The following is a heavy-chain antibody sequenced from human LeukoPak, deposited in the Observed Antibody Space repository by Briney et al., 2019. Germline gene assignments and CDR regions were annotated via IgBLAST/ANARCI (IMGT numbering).Heavy chain of an antibody. V-gene: IGHV3-21*01. CDR2: ITGDSTYI. CDR1: GFTFSDYT. Sequence: NPGGSLRLSCAASGFTFSDYTLNWVRQPPGKGLEWVSSITGDSTYIYYADSVKGRFTVSRDNAKHSLYLHINSLRAEDTAVYYCARVQGSPYWGQGTLVTVSS. J-gene: IGHJ4*02. CDR3: ARVQGSPY.